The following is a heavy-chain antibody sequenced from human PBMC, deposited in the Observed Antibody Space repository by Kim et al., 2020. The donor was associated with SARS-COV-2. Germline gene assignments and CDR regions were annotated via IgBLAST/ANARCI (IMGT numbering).Heavy chain of an antibody. Sequence: GESLKISCKASGYSFTNYWIGWVRQMPGKGLEWMGIIYPSDSDSKYSPSFQGQDTISADKSVSTAYVQWRSLKASDSATYYCARQGTTISPPYYAMDVWGQGTTVTVSS. CDR1: GYSFTNYW. D-gene: IGHD4-4*01. V-gene: IGHV5-51*01. CDR2: IYPSDSDS. CDR3: ARQGTTISPPYYAMDV. J-gene: IGHJ6*02.